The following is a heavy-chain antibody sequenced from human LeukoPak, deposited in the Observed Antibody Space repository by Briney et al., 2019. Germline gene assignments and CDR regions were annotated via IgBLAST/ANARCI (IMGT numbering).Heavy chain of an antibody. CDR3: ARALWFGELSYYYYYYYMDV. CDR1: GGSISSYY. J-gene: IGHJ6*03. V-gene: IGHV4-59*01. Sequence: PSETLSLTCTVSGGSISSYYWSWIRQPPGKGLEWIGYIYYSGSTNYNPSLKSRVTISVDTSKTQFSLKLSSVTAADTAVYYCARALWFGELSYYYYYYYMDVWGKGTTVTVSS. CDR2: IYYSGST. D-gene: IGHD3-10*01.